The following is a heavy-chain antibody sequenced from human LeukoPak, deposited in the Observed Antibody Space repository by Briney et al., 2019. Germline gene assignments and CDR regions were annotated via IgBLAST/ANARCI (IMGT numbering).Heavy chain of an antibody. Sequence: TGGSLRLSCAASGFTFSSYAMHWVRQAPGKGLEWVAGISYDGANKYYADSVKGRFNISRDKSNNNLYLQMDSLRPEDTAIYYCERDVYDTSGYLFDDWGQGTLVTVSS. V-gene: IGHV3-30-3*01. CDR1: GFTFSSYA. J-gene: IGHJ4*02. CDR3: ERDVYDTSGYLFDD. D-gene: IGHD3-22*01. CDR2: ISYDGANK.